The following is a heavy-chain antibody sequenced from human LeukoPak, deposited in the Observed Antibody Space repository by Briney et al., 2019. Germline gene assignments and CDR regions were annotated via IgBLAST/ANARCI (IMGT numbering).Heavy chain of an antibody. Sequence: GWSLRLSCAASGFTFSSYAMHWVRQAPGKGLEWVAVISYDGSNKYYADSVKGRFTISRDNSKNTLYLQMNSLRAEDTAVYYCARNPSTVTTGGSGYWGQGTLVTVSS. CDR3: ARNPSTVTTGGSGY. V-gene: IGHV3-30*04. CDR2: ISYDGSNK. D-gene: IGHD4-17*01. CDR1: GFTFSSYA. J-gene: IGHJ4*02.